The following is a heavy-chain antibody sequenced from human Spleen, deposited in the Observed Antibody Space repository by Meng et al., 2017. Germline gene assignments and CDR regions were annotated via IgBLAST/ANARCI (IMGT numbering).Heavy chain of an antibody. V-gene: IGHV3-23*01. CDR1: GFTFSSYA. CDR2: ISGSGGST. Sequence: GESLKISCAASGFTFSSYAMSWVRQAPGKGLEWVSAISGSGGSTYYADSVKGRFTISRDNSKNTLYLEMSSLRAEDTAVYYCAKDRELYGYAWGSYRQPYYFDYWGQGTLVTVSS. J-gene: IGHJ4*02. D-gene: IGHD3-16*02. CDR3: AKDRELYGYAWGSYRQPYYFDY.